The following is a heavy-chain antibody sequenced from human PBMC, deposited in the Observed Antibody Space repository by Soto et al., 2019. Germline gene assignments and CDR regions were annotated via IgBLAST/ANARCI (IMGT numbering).Heavy chain of an antibody. CDR2: IIPIFGTA. Sequence: SVKVSCKASGGTFSTYTMTWVRQAPGQGREWMGGIIPIFGTANYAQKFQGRVTITADESTSTAYMELSSLRSEDTAVYYCARVPRDDFWSGYKYNWFDPWGQGALVTVSS. J-gene: IGHJ5*02. CDR1: GGTFSTYT. V-gene: IGHV1-69*13. D-gene: IGHD3-3*01. CDR3: ARVPRDDFWSGYKYNWFDP.